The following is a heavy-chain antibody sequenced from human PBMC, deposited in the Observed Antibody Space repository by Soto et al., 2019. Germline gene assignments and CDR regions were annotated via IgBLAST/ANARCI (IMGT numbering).Heavy chain of an antibody. V-gene: IGHV3-30*18. CDR2: ISYDGSNK. J-gene: IGHJ6*02. Sequence: GGSLRLSCAASGFTFTSYGMHCVRQAPGKGLEWVAVISYDGSNKYYADSVKGRFTISRDNSKNTLYLQMNSLRAEDTAVYYCAKEAARVRFYYYGMDVWGQGT. D-gene: IGHD6-6*01. CDR3: AKEAARVRFYYYGMDV. CDR1: GFTFTSYG.